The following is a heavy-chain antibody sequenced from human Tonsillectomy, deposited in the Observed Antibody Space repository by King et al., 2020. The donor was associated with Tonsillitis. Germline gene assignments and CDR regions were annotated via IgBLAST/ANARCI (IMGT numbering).Heavy chain of an antibody. Sequence: QLQESGPGLVKPSETLSLTCTVSGASITRYYWSWIRQPPGKGLEWIGYIYDSGSTNYNPSLKSRVAISADTSNNQFSLTLSSVTAADAAVYYCARGWAPVTYFNSWGQGTLVAVSS. CDR1: GASITRYY. V-gene: IGHV4-59*08. D-gene: IGHD4-17*01. CDR2: IYDSGST. CDR3: ARGWAPVTYFNS. J-gene: IGHJ4*02.